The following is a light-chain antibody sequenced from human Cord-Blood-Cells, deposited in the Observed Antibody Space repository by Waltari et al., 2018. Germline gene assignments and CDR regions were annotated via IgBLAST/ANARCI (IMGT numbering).Light chain of an antibody. Sequence: EIVMTPSQYSLSVSSGVRPTISCRASQCVSSNLAWYQPKPGQAPRLLIYGASTRATGIPARFSGSGSGTEFTLTISSLQSEDFAVDYCQQYNNWPQSFGQGTKLEIK. CDR1: QCVSSN. CDR3: QQYNNWPQS. CDR2: GAS. V-gene: IGKV3-15*01. J-gene: IGKJ2*01.